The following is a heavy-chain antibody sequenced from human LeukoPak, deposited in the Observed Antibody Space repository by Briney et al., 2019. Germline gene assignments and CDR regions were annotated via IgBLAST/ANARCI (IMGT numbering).Heavy chain of an antibody. V-gene: IGHV3-23*01. CDR3: YGANAEH. D-gene: IGHD4-23*01. Sequence: GGSLRLSCAASGFTFSTYAMSWVRQAPGKGLEWVSAMSGSGGRTYYADSVKGRFTISRDNAKNTLYLQMNSLRAEDTAVYYCYGANAEHWGQGTLVTVSS. J-gene: IGHJ1*01. CDR2: MSGSGGRT. CDR1: GFTFSTYA.